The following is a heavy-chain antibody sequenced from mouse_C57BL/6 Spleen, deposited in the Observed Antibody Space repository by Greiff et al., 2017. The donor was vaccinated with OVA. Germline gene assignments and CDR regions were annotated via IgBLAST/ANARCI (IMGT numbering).Heavy chain of an antibody. J-gene: IGHJ2*01. CDR3: AKSGRTYFDY. D-gene: IGHD1-1*01. CDR2: IDPEHGET. V-gene: IGHV14-2*01. CDR1: GFNIKDYY. Sequence: VQLQQSGAELVKPGASVKLSCTASGFNIKDYYMHWVKQRTEQGLEWIGRIDPEHGETKYAPKFQGKATITADTSSNTAYLQLSSLTSEDTAVYYCAKSGRTYFDYWGQGTTLTVSS.